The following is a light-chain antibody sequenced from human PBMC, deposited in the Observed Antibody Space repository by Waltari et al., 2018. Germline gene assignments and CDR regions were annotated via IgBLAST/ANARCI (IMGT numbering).Light chain of an antibody. CDR3: QHYLRLPAT. CDR1: QSVSTY. CDR2: HAS. Sequence: EIVLTQSPGTLSLSPGERATLSCGASQSVSTYLAWYQQKPGQAPRLLIYHASTRATGIPDRFSGSGSGTAFSLTISRLEPEDFAVYHCQHYLRLPATFGQGTKVEIK. J-gene: IGKJ1*01. V-gene: IGKV3-20*01.